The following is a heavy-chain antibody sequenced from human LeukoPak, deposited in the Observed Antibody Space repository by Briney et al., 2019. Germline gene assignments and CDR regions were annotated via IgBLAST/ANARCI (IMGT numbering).Heavy chain of an antibody. V-gene: IGHV3-15*01. D-gene: IGHD4-17*01. CDR2: IKSKTDGGTT. CDR3: TTVLYGDYFDNYYYMDV. CDR1: GFTFSNAW. J-gene: IGHJ6*03. Sequence: EGSLRLSCAASGFTFSNAWMSWVRQAPGKGLEWVGRIKSKTDGGTTDYAAPVKGRFTISRDDSKNTLYLQMNSLKTEDTAVYYCTTVLYGDYFDNYYYMDVWGKGTTVTISS.